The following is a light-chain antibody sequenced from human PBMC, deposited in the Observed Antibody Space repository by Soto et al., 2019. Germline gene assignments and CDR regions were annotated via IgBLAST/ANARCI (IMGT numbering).Light chain of an antibody. J-gene: IGLJ2*01. CDR1: SSDVGGYKY. V-gene: IGLV2-8*01. Sequence: QSALTQPPSASGSPGQSVTISCTGTSSDVGGYKYVSWYQQHPGKAPKLMIYEVSKRPSGVPDRFSGSKSGNTASLTVSGLQAEDEADYYCSSYAGSTLVVFGGGTKLTVL. CDR3: SSYAGSTLVV. CDR2: EVS.